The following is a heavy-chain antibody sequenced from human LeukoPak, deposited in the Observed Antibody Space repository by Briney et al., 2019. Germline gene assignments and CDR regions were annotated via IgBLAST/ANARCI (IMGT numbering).Heavy chain of an antibody. J-gene: IGHJ6*03. CDR3: ARLRYDYVWGSFPMDV. V-gene: IGHV1-8*03. CDR2: MNPNSGNT. Sequence: GASVKVSCKASGYTFTSYDINWVRQATGQGLEWMGWMNPNSGNTGYAQKFQGRVTITRNTSISTAYIELSSLRSEDTAVYYCARLRYDYVWGSFPMDVWGKGTTVTVSS. CDR1: GYTFTSYD. D-gene: IGHD3-16*01.